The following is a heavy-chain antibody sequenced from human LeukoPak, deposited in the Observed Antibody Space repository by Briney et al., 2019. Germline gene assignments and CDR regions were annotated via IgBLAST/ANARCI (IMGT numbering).Heavy chain of an antibody. V-gene: IGHV4-61*02. J-gene: IGHJ4*02. Sequence: SETLSLTCTASGVSISSCSYYWGWIRQPAGKGLDWIGRIYSSASTNNNPSLESRVTISVDTSKNQFSLKMRSVNGADTAVYYCAREREQYYYGSGSYWFFDYWGQGTLVTVSS. CDR3: AREREQYYYGSGSYWFFDY. D-gene: IGHD3-10*01. CDR2: IYSSAST. CDR1: GVSISSCSYY.